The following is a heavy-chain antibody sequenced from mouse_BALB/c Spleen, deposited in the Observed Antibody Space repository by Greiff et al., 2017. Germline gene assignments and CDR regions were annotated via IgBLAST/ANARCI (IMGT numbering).Heavy chain of an antibody. J-gene: IGHJ2*01. CDR2: IYPGNSDT. D-gene: IGHD2-10*01. V-gene: IGHV1-5*01. CDR1: GYTFTSYW. CDR3: ARRAYYGNPDY. Sequence: EVQLQQSGTVLARPGASVKMSCKASGYTFTSYWMHWVKQRPGQGLEWIGAIYPGNSDTSYNQKFKGKAKLTAVTSTSTAYMELSSLTSEDSAVYYCARRAYYGNPDYWGQGTTLTVSS.